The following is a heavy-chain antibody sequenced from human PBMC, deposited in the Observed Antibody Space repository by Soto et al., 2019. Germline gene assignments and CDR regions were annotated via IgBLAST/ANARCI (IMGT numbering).Heavy chain of an antibody. CDR2: ICRDIPST. Sequence: GGSLRLSCAASGFTFSTYSMNWVRQAPGKGLEWVSYICRDIPSTYYADSVKGRFTISRDSSKNTLYLQMNSLRAEDTAVYYCAKSPMVRGVIINADYYYYMDVWGKGTTVTVSS. D-gene: IGHD3-10*01. CDR1: GFTFSTYS. V-gene: IGHV3-48*01. J-gene: IGHJ6*03. CDR3: AKSPMVRGVIINADYYYYMDV.